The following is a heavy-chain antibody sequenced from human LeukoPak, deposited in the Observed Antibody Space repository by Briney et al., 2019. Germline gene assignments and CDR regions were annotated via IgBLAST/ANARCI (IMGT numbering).Heavy chain of an antibody. D-gene: IGHD6-19*01. V-gene: IGHV3-7*03. J-gene: IGHJ4*02. CDR2: MNQDGSTK. CDR3: TTQYTSGWYDY. CDR1: GLSFNSYW. Sequence: GGSLRLSCVGSGLSFNSYWLNWVRQAPGRGLEWVANMNQDGSTKQYVDSVKARFTISIHNANNSLHLLLNNLTADDTAIYYCTTQYTSGWYDYCGQGILVTVSS.